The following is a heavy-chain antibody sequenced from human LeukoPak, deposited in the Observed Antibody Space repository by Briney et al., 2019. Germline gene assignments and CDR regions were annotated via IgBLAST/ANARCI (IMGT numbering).Heavy chain of an antibody. CDR1: GGSISSSSHY. D-gene: IGHD2-15*01. V-gene: IGHV4-39*07. Sequence: PSETLSLTCTVSGGSISSSSHYWGWLRQPPGKGLEWIGSIYFSGSTYYNPSLRSRVSISIDTPKNQFSLKLTSVTAADTAVYYCARVGVSCSGGSCYAYSGRFDYWGQGTLVTVSS. J-gene: IGHJ4*02. CDR3: ARVGVSCSGGSCYAYSGRFDY. CDR2: IYFSGST.